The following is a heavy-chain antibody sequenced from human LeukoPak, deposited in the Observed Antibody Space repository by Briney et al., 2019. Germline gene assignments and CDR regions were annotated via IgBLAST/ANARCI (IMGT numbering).Heavy chain of an antibody. CDR2: INNSGSA. J-gene: IGHJ6*02. Sequence: SETLSLTCAVYGGSFSGYYWSWIRQPPGKGLEWIGEINNSGSASYNPSLKSRVTISVDTSKNQFSLKLSSVTAADTAVYYCARGSGIAATGSRFGMGVWGQGTTVTVSS. V-gene: IGHV4-34*01. CDR1: GGSFSGYY. D-gene: IGHD6-13*01. CDR3: ARGSGIAATGSRFGMGV.